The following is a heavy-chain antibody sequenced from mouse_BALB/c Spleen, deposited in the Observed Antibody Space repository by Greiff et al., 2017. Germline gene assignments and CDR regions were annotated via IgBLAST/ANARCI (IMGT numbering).Heavy chain of an antibody. D-gene: IGHD1-1*01. J-gene: IGHJ2*01. CDR1: GFNIKDTY. CDR3: ARGITTVVVDY. CDR2: IDPANGNT. V-gene: IGHV14-3*02. Sequence: VQLKESGAELVKPGASVKLSCTASGFNIKDTYMHWVKQRPEQGLEWIGRIDPANGNTKYDPKFPGKATITADTSSNTAYLQLSSLTSEDTAVYYCARGITTVVVDYWGQGTTLTVSS.